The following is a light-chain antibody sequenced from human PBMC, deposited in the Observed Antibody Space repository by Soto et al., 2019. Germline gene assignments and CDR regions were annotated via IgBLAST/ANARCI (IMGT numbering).Light chain of an antibody. V-gene: IGKV3-20*01. CDR1: QSVSSSY. CDR2: GAS. Sequence: EIVLMQSPGTLSLSPGERATLSCRASQSVSSSYLAWYQQKPGQAPRLLIYGASSRATGIPDRFSGSGSGTDFTLTISRLEPEDFAVYYCQQYGSSLSSTFGQGTRLEIK. J-gene: IGKJ5*01. CDR3: QQYGSSLSST.